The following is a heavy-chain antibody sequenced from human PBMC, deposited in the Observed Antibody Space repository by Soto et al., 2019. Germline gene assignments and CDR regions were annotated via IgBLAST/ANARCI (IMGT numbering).Heavy chain of an antibody. CDR2: ISGSGGST. CDR3: AKTRGYSYGYVLDY. J-gene: IGHJ4*02. Sequence: PGGSLRLSCAASGFTFSSYAMSWVRQAPGKGLEWVSAISGSGGSTYYADSVKGRFTISRGNSKNTLYLQMNSLRAEDTAVYYCAKTRGYSYGYVLDYWGQGTLVTVSS. D-gene: IGHD5-18*01. V-gene: IGHV3-23*01. CDR1: GFTFSSYA.